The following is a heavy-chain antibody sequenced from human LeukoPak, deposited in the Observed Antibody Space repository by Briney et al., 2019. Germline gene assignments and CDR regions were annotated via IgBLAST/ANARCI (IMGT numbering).Heavy chain of an antibody. V-gene: IGHV3-43*01. J-gene: IGHJ3*02. CDR1: GFTFDDYT. D-gene: IGHD3-3*01. CDR3: AKDIRTGFLERLLGDAFDI. Sequence: GGSLRLSCAASGFTFDDYTMHWVRQAPGKGLEWVSLISWDGGSTYYADSVKGRFTISRDNSKNSLYLQMNSLRTEDTALYYCAKDIRTGFLERLLGDAFDIWGQGTMVTVSS. CDR2: ISWDGGST.